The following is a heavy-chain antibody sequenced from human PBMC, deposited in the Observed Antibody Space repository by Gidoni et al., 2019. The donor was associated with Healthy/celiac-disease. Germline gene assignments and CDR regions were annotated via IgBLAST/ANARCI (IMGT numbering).Heavy chain of an antibody. Sequence: LEWVAVISYDGSNKYYADSVKGRFTISRDNSKNTLYLQMNSLRAEDTAVYYCARDQGIAAAGTLGAFDIWGQGTMVTVSS. J-gene: IGHJ3*02. D-gene: IGHD6-13*01. CDR2: ISYDGSNK. CDR3: ARDQGIAAAGTLGAFDI. V-gene: IGHV3-30-3*01.